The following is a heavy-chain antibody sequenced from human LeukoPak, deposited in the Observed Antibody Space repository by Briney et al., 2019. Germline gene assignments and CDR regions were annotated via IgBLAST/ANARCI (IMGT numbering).Heavy chain of an antibody. Sequence: PSETLSLTCTVSGYSISSGYYWGWIRQPPGKGLEWIGSIYHSGSTYYNPSLKSRVTISVDTSKNQFSLKLSSVTAADTAVYYCARVDYGGNTEDYWGQETLVTVSS. D-gene: IGHD4-23*01. CDR3: ARVDYGGNTEDY. V-gene: IGHV4-38-2*02. CDR2: IYHSGST. CDR1: GYSISSGYY. J-gene: IGHJ4*02.